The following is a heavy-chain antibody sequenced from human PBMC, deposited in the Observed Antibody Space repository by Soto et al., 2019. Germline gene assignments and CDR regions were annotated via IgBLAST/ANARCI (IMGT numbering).Heavy chain of an antibody. V-gene: IGHV1-18*01. CDR3: ARGVGSGSYYTQYNWFDP. Sequence: QVQLVQSGGEVKKPGASVKVSCKASGYTFTNYGISWVRQAPGQGLEWMGWINVYNGNTKYAQKVQGRVTMTTDTSTGPAYMELRSLRSDDTAVYYCARGVGSGSYYTQYNWFDPWGEGTLVTVSS. CDR1: GYTFTNYG. J-gene: IGHJ5*02. D-gene: IGHD3-10*01. CDR2: INVYNGNT.